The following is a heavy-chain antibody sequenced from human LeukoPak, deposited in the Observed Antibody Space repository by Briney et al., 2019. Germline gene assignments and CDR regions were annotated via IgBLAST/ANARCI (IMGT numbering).Heavy chain of an antibody. CDR2: IYPSGTT. CDR3: ARGSDYDRNAFDI. CDR1: GGSLSSNGNS. V-gene: IGHV4-30-2*05. D-gene: IGHD3-22*01. Sequence: SETLSLTCTVSGGSLSSNGNSWTWIRQPPGSGLEWIGFIYPSGTTYYNPSLKSRVTISVDTSKNQFSLKLSSVTAADTAVYYCARGSDYDRNAFDIWGQGTMVTVSS. J-gene: IGHJ3*02.